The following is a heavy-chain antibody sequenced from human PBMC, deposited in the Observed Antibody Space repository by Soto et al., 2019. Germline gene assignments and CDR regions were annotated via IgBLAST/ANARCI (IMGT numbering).Heavy chain of an antibody. V-gene: IGHV3-11*01. Sequence: QVQLVESGGGLVKPGGSLRLSCAASGFTFSDHYMSWIRQAPGKGLECVSYISRSGSIVYYADSVKGRFTISRVNAKNSLYLQMNSLRAEDTAVYYCARDLGYFESSGYFDYWGQGTLVTVSS. CDR3: ARDLGYFESSGYFDY. CDR1: GFTFSDHY. J-gene: IGHJ4*02. D-gene: IGHD3-22*01. CDR2: ISRSGSIV.